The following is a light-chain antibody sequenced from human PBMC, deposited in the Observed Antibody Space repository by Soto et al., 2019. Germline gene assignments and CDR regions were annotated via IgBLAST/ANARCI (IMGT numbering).Light chain of an antibody. CDR2: LNSDGSH. Sequence: QLVLTQSPSASASLGASVKLTCTLSSGHSSYAIAWHQQQPEKGPRYLMKLNSDGSHSKGDGIPDRFSGSSSGAERYLTISSFQSEDEADYYYQTWGTGIQVFGTGTKLTVL. V-gene: IGLV4-69*01. J-gene: IGLJ1*01. CDR1: SGHSSYA. CDR3: QTWGTGIQV.